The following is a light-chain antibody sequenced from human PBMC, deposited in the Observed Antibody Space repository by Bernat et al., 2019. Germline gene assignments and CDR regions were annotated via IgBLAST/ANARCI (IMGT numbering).Light chain of an antibody. Sequence: QSVLTQPPSASGTPGQRVTISCPGSNSNIGSNAVNWYQHLPGTGPKLLSYNDNQRPSGVPDRFSGSKPGTSASLAISGLQSEDEADYYCAAWDDSLNGYVFGTGTKVTVL. CDR3: AAWDDSLNGYV. J-gene: IGLJ1*01. CDR2: NDN. CDR1: NSNIGSNA. V-gene: IGLV1-44*01.